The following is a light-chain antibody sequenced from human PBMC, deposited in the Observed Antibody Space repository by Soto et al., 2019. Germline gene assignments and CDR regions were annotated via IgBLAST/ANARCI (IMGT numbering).Light chain of an antibody. CDR2: GAS. Sequence: EIVMTQSPATLSVVPGERATLSCRASQSVATNLAWYQQRPGQAPRLLIYGASKRAIGLPARFSGSGSGTEFTLTITSLQSEDFAVYYCQQYNKWPQTFGQGTKVDIK. V-gene: IGKV3-15*01. CDR1: QSVATN. CDR3: QQYNKWPQT. J-gene: IGKJ1*01.